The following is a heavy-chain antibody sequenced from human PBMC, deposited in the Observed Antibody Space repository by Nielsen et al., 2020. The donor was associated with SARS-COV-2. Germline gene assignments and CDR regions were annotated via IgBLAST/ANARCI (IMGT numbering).Heavy chain of an antibody. D-gene: IGHD6-19*01. Sequence: ASVKVSCKTSGYTFHKFTLNSVRPAPGQGLEWMGWIDTNTGNPTYAQGFTGRFVFSLDTSVSTAYLQISGLKAEDTAVYYCARDIAVTGSPLHYFDYWGQGTLVAVSS. CDR2: IDTNTGNP. CDR3: ARDIAVTGSPLHYFDY. CDR1: GYTFHKFT. V-gene: IGHV7-4-1*02. J-gene: IGHJ4*02.